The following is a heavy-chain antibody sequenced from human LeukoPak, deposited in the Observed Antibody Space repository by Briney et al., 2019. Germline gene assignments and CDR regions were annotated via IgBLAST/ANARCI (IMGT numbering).Heavy chain of an antibody. J-gene: IGHJ4*02. CDR3: ARHFNGYYEGVFDY. V-gene: IGHV3-20*04. CDR2: ITWNDDTT. D-gene: IGHD3-22*01. CDR1: GFTFDDYG. Sequence: GGSLRLSRAASGFTFDDYGMTWVRQAPGKGLEWVSSITWNDDTTGYADSVKGRFTISRDNAKNSLYLQMNSLRDEDTAFYYCARHFNGYYEGVFDYWGQGTLVTVSS.